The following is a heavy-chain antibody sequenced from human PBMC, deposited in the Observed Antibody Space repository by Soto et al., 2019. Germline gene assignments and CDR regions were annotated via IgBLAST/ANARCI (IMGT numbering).Heavy chain of an antibody. CDR1: GGSISSYY. CDR3: ARLSDCSGGRCYSAYFDS. V-gene: IGHV4-59*01. J-gene: IGHJ4*02. CDR2: IYYTGNT. Sequence: QVQLQESGPGLVKPSETLSLTCTVSGGSISSYYWSWIRQPPGKGLEWIGYIYYTGNTNYNPSLKSRGTISVDTSKNQFSLKLTSVPSADTAVYYCARLSDCSGGRCYSAYFDSWGQGTLVTVSS. D-gene: IGHD2-15*01.